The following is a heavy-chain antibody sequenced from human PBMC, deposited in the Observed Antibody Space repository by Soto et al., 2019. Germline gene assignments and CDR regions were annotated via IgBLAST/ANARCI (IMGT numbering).Heavy chain of an antibody. Sequence: EVQLVESGGGLVKPGGSLRLSCAASGFTFSSYSMNWVRQAPGKGLEWVSSISSSSSYIYYADSVKGRFTISRDNAKNSLYLQMNSLRAEDTAVYYCARVYSSSPNRPFDYWGQGTLVTVSS. V-gene: IGHV3-21*01. CDR2: ISSSSSYI. CDR1: GFTFSSYS. CDR3: ARVYSSSPNRPFDY. D-gene: IGHD6-13*01. J-gene: IGHJ4*02.